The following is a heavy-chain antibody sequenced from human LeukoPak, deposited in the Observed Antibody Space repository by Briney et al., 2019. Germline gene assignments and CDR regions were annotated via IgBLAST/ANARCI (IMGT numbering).Heavy chain of an antibody. D-gene: IGHD3-3*01. CDR3: AKDDYDFWSGYRSLDY. CDR2: ISSSGSTI. Sequence: GGSLRPSCAASGFTFSDYYMSWIRQAPGKGLEWVSYISSSGSTIYYADSVKGRFTISRDNSKNTLYLQMNSLRAEDTAVYYCAKDDYDFWSGYRSLDYWGQGTLVTVSS. V-gene: IGHV3-11*01. CDR1: GFTFSDYY. J-gene: IGHJ4*02.